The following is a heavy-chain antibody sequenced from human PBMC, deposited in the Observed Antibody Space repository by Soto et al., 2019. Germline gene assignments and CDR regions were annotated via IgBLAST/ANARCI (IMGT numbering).Heavy chain of an antibody. D-gene: IGHD4-17*01. CDR3: ARERHGESFTDF. Sequence: QVQLVESGGGVVHPGRSLRLSCAASGFTFSRSAMHWVRQAPGKGLEWVAVISYDGNDKFYADSVKGRFTISRDNSKSTVYLEVNSLRCEDTAVYYCARERHGESFTDFWGQGTLVTVSS. CDR2: ISYDGNDK. J-gene: IGHJ4*02. CDR1: GFTFSRSA. V-gene: IGHV3-30-3*01.